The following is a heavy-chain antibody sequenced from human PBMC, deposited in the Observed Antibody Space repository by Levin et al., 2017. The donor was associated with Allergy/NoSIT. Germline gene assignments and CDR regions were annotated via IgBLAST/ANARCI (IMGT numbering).Heavy chain of an antibody. Sequence: ASVKVSCKTSGYTFTTYGLSWVRQAPGQGLEWMGWISTYNGNTKYAPKLQGRVTMTTDTSTSTAYLELRSLRSDDTAVYYCARDSRDYGDYVDYWGQGTLVTVSS. CDR1: GYTFTTYG. V-gene: IGHV1-18*01. J-gene: IGHJ4*02. CDR3: ARDSRDYGDYVDY. D-gene: IGHD4-17*01. CDR2: ISTYNGNT.